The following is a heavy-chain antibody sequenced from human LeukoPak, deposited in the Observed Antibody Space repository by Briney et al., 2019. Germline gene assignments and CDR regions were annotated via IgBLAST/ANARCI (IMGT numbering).Heavy chain of an antibody. V-gene: IGHV3-30*18. D-gene: IGHD1-26*01. CDR2: ISYDGSNK. Sequence: GGSLRLSCAASGFTFSSYGMHWVRQAPGKGLEWVAVISYDGSNKYYADSVKGRFTISRDNSKNTLYLQMNSLRAEDTAVYYCAKDKWYSGNYLPYYFDYWGQGTLVTVSS. J-gene: IGHJ4*02. CDR1: GFTFSSYG. CDR3: AKDKWYSGNYLPYYFDY.